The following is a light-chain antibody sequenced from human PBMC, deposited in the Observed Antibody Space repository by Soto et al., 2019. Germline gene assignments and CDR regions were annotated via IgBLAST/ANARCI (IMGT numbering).Light chain of an antibody. CDR2: GTT. J-gene: IGLJ3*02. CDR1: PSNIGAGFD. V-gene: IGLV1-40*01. CDR3: QAYDTSLSGAWV. Sequence: QSVLTQPPSVSGAPGQRITISCTGSPSNIGAGFDVHWYQQFPGTAPKLLIYGTTSRPSGVPDRFSGSQSGTSASLAINGLQAGDEADYYCQAYDTSLSGAWVFGGGTKLPVL.